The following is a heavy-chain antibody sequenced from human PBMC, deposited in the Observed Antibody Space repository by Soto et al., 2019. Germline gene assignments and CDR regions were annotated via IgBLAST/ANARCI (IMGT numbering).Heavy chain of an antibody. CDR1: GYTFTSYY. Sequence: ASVKVSCKASGYTFTSYYMHWVRQAPGKGLEWMGGFDPEDGETIYAQKFQGRVTMTEDTSTDTAYMELSSLRSEDTAVYYCATDLSSSWPSNYWGQGTLVTVSS. J-gene: IGHJ4*02. D-gene: IGHD6-13*01. V-gene: IGHV1-24*01. CDR2: FDPEDGET. CDR3: ATDLSSSWPSNY.